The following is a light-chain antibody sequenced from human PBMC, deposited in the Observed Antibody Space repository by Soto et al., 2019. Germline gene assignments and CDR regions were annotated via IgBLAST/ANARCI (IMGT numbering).Light chain of an antibody. CDR3: QHHPRYPRT. V-gene: IGKV1-5*03. J-gene: IGKJ1*01. CDR2: QAF. CDR1: QNVDMS. Sequence: DIQMTQSPSTLSASVGERVTITCRASQNVDMSLAWYQQKPGKAPKLLIYQAFNLETGVPSRFSGGGSGTEFTLTIGSLQPDDFATYYCQHHPRYPRTFGQGTRVEI.